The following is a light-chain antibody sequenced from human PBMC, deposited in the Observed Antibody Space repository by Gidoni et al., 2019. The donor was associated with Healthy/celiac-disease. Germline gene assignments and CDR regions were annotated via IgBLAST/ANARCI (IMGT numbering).Light chain of an antibody. V-gene: IGKV2-30*01. J-gene: IGKJ2*01. CDR2: KVS. Sequence: DVVMTQSPLSLHVTLGQPASISCRSSQSLVDSDGHTYLNWFQKRPGQSPRRLIYKVSNRDSVVPDRFSGSGSGSDFTLTISRVEAEDVVVYYCMQGTHWPPRTFGQGTKLEIK. CDR3: MQGTHWPPRT. CDR1: QSLVDSDGHTY.